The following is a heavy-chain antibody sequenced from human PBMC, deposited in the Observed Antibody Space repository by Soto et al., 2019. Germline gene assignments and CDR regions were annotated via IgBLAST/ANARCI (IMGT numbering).Heavy chain of an antibody. V-gene: IGHV3-23*01. CDR1: GFTFSSYA. J-gene: IGHJ4*02. D-gene: IGHD3-22*01. Sequence: EVQLLESGGGLVQPGGSLRLSCAASGFTFSSYAMSWVRQAPGKGLEWVSAISGSGGSTYYADSVKGRFTISRDNSKNTLYLQMNSLRVEDTAVYYCALKDAYDSQGGYFDYWGQGTLVTVSS. CDR3: ALKDAYDSQGGYFDY. CDR2: ISGSGGST.